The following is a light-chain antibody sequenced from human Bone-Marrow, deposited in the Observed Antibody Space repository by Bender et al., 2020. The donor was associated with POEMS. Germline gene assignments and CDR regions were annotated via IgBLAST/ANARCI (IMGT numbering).Light chain of an antibody. V-gene: IGLV2-11*01. J-gene: IGLJ3*02. CDR2: DVS. CDR1: SSDVGAYKY. Sequence: QSALTQPRSVSGSPGQSVTISCTGTSSDVGAYKYVSWYQHHPDKVPKLLIYDVSERPSGVSHRFSGSKSGNTASLTISGLQTEDEADYYCCAFAGNPWVFGGGTKLTVL. CDR3: CAFAGNPWV.